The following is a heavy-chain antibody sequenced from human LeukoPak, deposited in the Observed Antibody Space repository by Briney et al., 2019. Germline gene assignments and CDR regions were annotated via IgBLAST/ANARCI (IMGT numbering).Heavy chain of an antibody. Sequence: SETLSLTCTVSGGSISSYYWSWIRQPPGKGLEWIGYIYYSGSTNYNPSLKSRVTISVDTSKNQFSLKLSSVTAADTAVYYCARDPPGGGDTFDLWGQGTMVTVSS. CDR2: IYYSGST. V-gene: IGHV4-59*12. D-gene: IGHD2-15*01. CDR1: GGSISSYY. J-gene: IGHJ3*01. CDR3: ARDPPGGGDTFDL.